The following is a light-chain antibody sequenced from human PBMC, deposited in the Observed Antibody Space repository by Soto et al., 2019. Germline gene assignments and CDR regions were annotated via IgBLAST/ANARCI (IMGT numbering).Light chain of an antibody. CDR1: SSSIGTHY. CDR2: DNN. CDR3: GTWDTGLVWV. J-gene: IGLJ3*02. Sequence: QSVLTQPPSVSAAPGQRVSISCSGSSSSIGTHYVAWYQQVPGTPPKLLIYDNNKRPSGTPDRFSGSKSGTSATLGITGLQTGDEADYYCGTWDTGLVWVFGGRTKGTVL. V-gene: IGLV1-51*01.